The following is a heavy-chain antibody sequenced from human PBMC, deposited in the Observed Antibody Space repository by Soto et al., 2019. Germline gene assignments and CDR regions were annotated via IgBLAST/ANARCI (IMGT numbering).Heavy chain of an antibody. CDR2: INPNSGGT. D-gene: IGHD6-13*01. J-gene: IGHJ4*02. CDR3: ARGLGRQLVQNFDY. CDR1: GYTFTGYY. Sequence: ASVKVSCKASGYTFTGYYMHWVRQAPGQGLEWMGWINPNSGGTNYAQKFQGWVTMTRDTSISTAYMELSRLRSDDTAVYYCARGLGRQLVQNFDYWGQGTLVTVSS. V-gene: IGHV1-2*04.